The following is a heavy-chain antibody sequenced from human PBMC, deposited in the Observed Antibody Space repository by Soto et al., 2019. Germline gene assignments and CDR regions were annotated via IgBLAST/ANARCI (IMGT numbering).Heavy chain of an antibody. CDR3: ARLRSPIVVVVAATPGDNWFDP. Sequence: GESLKISCKGSGYSFTSYWIGWVRQMPGKGLEWMGIIYPGDSDTRYSPSFQGQVTISADKSISTAYLQWSSLKASDTAMYNCARLRSPIVVVVAATPGDNWFDPWGQGTLVTVSS. J-gene: IGHJ5*02. D-gene: IGHD2-15*01. CDR1: GYSFTSYW. CDR2: IYPGDSDT. V-gene: IGHV5-51*01.